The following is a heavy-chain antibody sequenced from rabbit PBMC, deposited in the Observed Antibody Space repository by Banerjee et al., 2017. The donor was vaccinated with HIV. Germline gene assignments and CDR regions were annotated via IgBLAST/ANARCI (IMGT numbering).Heavy chain of an antibody. CDR1: GFDLSSYYY. CDR3: ARDPANGSGGYNL. J-gene: IGHJ4*01. D-gene: IGHD1-1*01. Sequence: QEQLVESGGGLVQPEGSLTLTCTASGFDLSSYYYICWVRQAPGKGLEWIACIYAGGSGSTYYASWAEGRFTISKTSSTTVTLQMTSLTAADTATYFCARDPANGSGGYNLWGPGTLVTVS. CDR2: IYAGGSGST. V-gene: IGHV1S45*01.